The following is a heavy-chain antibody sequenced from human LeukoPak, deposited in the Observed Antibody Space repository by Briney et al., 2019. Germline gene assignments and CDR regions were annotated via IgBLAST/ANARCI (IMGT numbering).Heavy chain of an antibody. Sequence: ASVKVSCKASGYTFTSYYMHWVRQAPGQGLEWMGIINSSGGSTSYAQKFQGRVTMTRDMSTSTVYMELSSLRSEDTAVYYCARDSLKYSYGWIHDYWGQGTLVTVSS. CDR3: ARDSLKYSYGWIHDY. J-gene: IGHJ4*02. D-gene: IGHD5-18*01. CDR1: GYTFTSYY. V-gene: IGHV1-46*01. CDR2: INSSGGST.